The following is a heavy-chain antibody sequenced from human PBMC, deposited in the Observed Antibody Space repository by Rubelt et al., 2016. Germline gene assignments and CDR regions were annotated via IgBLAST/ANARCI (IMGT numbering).Heavy chain of an antibody. J-gene: IGHJ1*01. CDR3: ARELLVGSSDYYSYFQH. D-gene: IGHD4-17*01. CDR1: GYTFGTYD. V-gene: IGHV1-8*01. Sequence: QVQLVQSGAEVKKPGASVKVSCTAFGYTFGTYDIIWVRQATGQGPEWMGWMNPTSGYTGYAQKFQGRVTITRDPTASTAYMERGSLGSVDTAVYYCARELLVGSSDYYSYFQHWGQGTLVTVSS. CDR2: MNPTSGYT.